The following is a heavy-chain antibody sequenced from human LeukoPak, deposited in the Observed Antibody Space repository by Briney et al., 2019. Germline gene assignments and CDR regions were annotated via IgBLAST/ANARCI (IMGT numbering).Heavy chain of an antibody. CDR2: ISRSSRHV. D-gene: IGHD1-1*01. CDR3: VRDLMGSGSTTAYLHH. CDR1: GFTFSDYS. V-gene: IGHV3-21*01. J-gene: IGHJ1*01. Sequence: GGSLRLSCAASGFTFSDYSMNWVRQAPGKGLQWVSSISRSSRHVYYAGSVKGRFTISRDNAKNSLYLQMNSLRAEDMAVYFCVRDLMGSGSTTAYLHHWGQGTLVTVSS.